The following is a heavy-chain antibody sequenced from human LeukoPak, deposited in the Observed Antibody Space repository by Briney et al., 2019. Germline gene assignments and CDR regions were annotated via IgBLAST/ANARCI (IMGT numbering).Heavy chain of an antibody. J-gene: IGHJ4*02. CDR3: AKAPGYSGYVLGGPFDY. CDR1: GFTFSSYS. Sequence: GGSLRLSCAASGFTFSSYSMNWVRQAPGKGLEWVSAISGSGGSTYYADSVKGRFHISSDNSKNTLSLQMNSLRAEDTAVYYCAKAPGYSGYVLGGPFDYWGQGTLVTVSS. CDR2: ISGSGGST. V-gene: IGHV3-23*01. D-gene: IGHD5-12*01.